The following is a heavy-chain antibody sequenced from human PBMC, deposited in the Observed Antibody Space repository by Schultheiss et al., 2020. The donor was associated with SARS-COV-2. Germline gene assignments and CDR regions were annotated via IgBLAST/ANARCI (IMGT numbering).Heavy chain of an antibody. CDR2: IWYDGSNK. CDR3: ARDRGFAAGTLDY. Sequence: GGSLRLSCAASGFTFSSYGMHWVRQAPGKGLEWVAVIWYDGSNKYYADSVKGLFTISRDNSKNTLYLQMNSLRAEDTAVYYCARDRGFAAGTLDYWGQGTLVTVSS. CDR1: GFTFSSYG. J-gene: IGHJ4*02. V-gene: IGHV3-33*08. D-gene: IGHD6-13*01.